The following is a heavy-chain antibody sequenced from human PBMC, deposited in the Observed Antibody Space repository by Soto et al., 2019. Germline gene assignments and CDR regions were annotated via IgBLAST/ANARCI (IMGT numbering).Heavy chain of an antibody. CDR1: GFTFSSYG. Sequence: QVQLVESGGGVVQPGRSLRLSCAASGFTFSSYGMHWVRQAPGKGLEWVAVIWYDGSNKYYADSVKGRFTISRDNSKNTXYXXMNSLRAEDTAVYYCARDRGHYGSGSYYNDYGMDVWGQGTTVTVSS. CDR2: IWYDGSNK. V-gene: IGHV3-33*01. J-gene: IGHJ6*02. D-gene: IGHD3-10*01. CDR3: ARDRGHYGSGSYYNDYGMDV.